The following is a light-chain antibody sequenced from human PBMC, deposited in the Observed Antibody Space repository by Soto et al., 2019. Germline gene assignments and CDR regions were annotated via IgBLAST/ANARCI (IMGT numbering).Light chain of an antibody. Sequence: QSVLTQPASVSGSPGQSITISCTGTSSDVGSYNLVSWYQQHPGKAPKLMIYEVSKRPSGVSNRFSGSKSGNTASLTISGLQAEDEADYYCCSYAGSSRVFGGGTKLPS. CDR2: EVS. V-gene: IGLV2-23*02. J-gene: IGLJ3*02. CDR3: CSYAGSSRV. CDR1: SSDVGSYNL.